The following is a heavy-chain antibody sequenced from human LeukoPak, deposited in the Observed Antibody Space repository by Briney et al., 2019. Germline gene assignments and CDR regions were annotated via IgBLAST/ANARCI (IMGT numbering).Heavy chain of an antibody. J-gene: IGHJ6*02. Sequence: GGSLRLSCAASGFTFSSYSMNWVRQAPGKGLEWVSSISSSSYIYYADSVKGRLTISRDNAKNSLYLQMNSLRAEDTAVYYCARVPYYYDSSGYRGGYYYYYGMDVWGQGTTVTVSS. CDR3: ARVPYYYDSSGYRGGYYYYYGMDV. D-gene: IGHD3-22*01. CDR2: ISSSSYI. V-gene: IGHV3-21*01. CDR1: GFTFSSYS.